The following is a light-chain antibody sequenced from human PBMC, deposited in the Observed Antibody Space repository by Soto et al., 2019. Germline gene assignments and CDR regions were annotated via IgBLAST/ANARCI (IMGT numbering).Light chain of an antibody. J-gene: IGLJ3*02. CDR1: SSDVGGYNH. V-gene: IGLV2-11*01. Sequence: QSVLTQARSVSGSPGQSVTISCTGTSSDVGGYNHVSWYQQHPGKAPKFIIYDVTKRPSGVPDRFSASKSGNTASLTISGLQAEDEADYYCSSYAGSYTWVFGGGTKLTVL. CDR2: DVT. CDR3: SSYAGSYTWV.